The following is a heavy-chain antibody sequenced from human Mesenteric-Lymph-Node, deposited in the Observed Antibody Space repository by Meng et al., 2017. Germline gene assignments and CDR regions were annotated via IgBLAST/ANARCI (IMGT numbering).Heavy chain of an antibody. D-gene: IGHD3-22*01. Sequence: GESLKISCAASGFTFSSYAMSWVRQAPGKGLEWVSSISGSDDSTYYADSVKGRFTVSRDNSKNTLYLQMNSLRAEDTAVYYCAKGSRNSGYYFDYWGQGTLVTGAS. CDR1: GFTFSSYA. V-gene: IGHV3-23*01. CDR2: ISGSDDST. CDR3: AKGSRNSGYYFDY. J-gene: IGHJ4*02.